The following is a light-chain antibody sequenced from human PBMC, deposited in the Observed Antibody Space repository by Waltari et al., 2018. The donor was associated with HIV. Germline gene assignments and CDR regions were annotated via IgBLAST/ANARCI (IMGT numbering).Light chain of an antibody. V-gene: IGLV2-11*01. J-gene: IGLJ2*01. CDR2: DVS. CDR1: SSDVGGYNY. CDR3: CSYAGSYGVV. Sequence: QSALTQPRPVSGSPGQSVTISCPGTSSDVGGYNYVSWYQQHPAKAPKLMIYDVSKRPSGVPDRFSGSKSGNTASLTISGLQAEDEADYYCCSYAGSYGVVFGGGTKLTVL.